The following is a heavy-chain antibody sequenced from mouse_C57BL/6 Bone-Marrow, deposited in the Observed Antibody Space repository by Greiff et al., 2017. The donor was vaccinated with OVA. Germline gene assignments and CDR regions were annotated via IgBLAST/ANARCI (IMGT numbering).Heavy chain of an antibody. V-gene: IGHV5-6*01. Sequence: DVHLVESGGDLVKPGGSLKLSCAASGFTFSSYGMSWVRQTPDKRLEWVATISSGGSYTYYPDSVKGRFTISRDNAKNTLYLQMSSLKSEDTAMYYCARQGNGPDYFDYWGQGTTLTVSS. J-gene: IGHJ2*01. D-gene: IGHD1-1*01. CDR2: ISSGGSYT. CDR3: ARQGNGPDYFDY. CDR1: GFTFSSYG.